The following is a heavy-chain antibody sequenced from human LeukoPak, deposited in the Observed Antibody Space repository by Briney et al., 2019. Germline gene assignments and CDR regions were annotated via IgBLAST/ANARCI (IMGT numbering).Heavy chain of an antibody. Sequence: PSETLSLTCSVSGGSIRAYYWSWIRQPPGKGLEWIGCIYDSGITNYNPSLQSRVTMSVDTSKNQFSLKLTSVTAADTAMYYCARATNVGYFYYYGMDVWGQGTTVTVSS. D-gene: IGHD1-14*01. CDR1: GGSIRAYY. J-gene: IGHJ6*02. CDR3: ARATNVGYFYYYGMDV. V-gene: IGHV4-59*01. CDR2: IYDSGIT.